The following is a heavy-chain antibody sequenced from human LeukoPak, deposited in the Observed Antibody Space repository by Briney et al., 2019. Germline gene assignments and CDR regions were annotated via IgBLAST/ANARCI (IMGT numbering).Heavy chain of an antibody. CDR1: GFTFSSYA. Sequence: GGSLRLSCAASGFTFSSYAMNWVRQAPGKGLEWVSVISGSGGTTYYADSVKGRFTISRDYSKNTLYLRMNSLRADDTAVYYCAKALELLWFGKLSPRTTAPDYWGQGTLVTVSS. J-gene: IGHJ4*02. CDR2: ISGSGGTT. V-gene: IGHV3-23*01. CDR3: AKALELLWFGKLSPRTTAPDY. D-gene: IGHD3-10*01.